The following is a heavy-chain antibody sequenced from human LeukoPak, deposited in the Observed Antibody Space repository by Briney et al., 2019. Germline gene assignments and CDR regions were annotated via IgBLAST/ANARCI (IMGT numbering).Heavy chain of an antibody. CDR3: AKDRDFS. CDR2: ISGGGST. D-gene: IGHD3-3*01. CDR1: GFTFSNYA. Sequence: GGSLRLSCAASGFTFSNYAMSWVRQAPGKGLEWVSLISGGGSTYYADSVKGRFTISRDNSKNTLYLQMNSLRAEDTAVYYCAKDRDFSRGQGTLVTVSS. V-gene: IGHV3-23*01. J-gene: IGHJ4*02.